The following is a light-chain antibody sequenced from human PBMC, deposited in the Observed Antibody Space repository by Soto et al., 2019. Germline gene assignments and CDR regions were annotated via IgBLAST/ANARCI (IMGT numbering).Light chain of an antibody. CDR3: QQYYSIPLT. V-gene: IGKV4-1*01. CDR2: WAS. CDR1: QSVLYSSNNQNY. J-gene: IGKJ1*01. Sequence: DIVMTQSPDSLAVSLGEGATINCRSSQSVLYSSNNQNYLAWYQQKPGQPPKLLIYWASTRESGVPDRFSGSGSGTDFTLTISSLQAEDVAVYYCQQYYSIPLTFGQGTKVEIK.